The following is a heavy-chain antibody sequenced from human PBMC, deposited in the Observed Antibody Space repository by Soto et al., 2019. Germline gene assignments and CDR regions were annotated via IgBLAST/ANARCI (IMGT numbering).Heavy chain of an antibody. D-gene: IGHD2-21*02. CDR1: GFTFSSYA. CDR3: ARPPYCGGDCYWRVDY. CDR2: ISYDGSNK. V-gene: IGHV3-30-3*01. J-gene: IGHJ4*02. Sequence: PGGSLRLSCAASGFTFSSYAMHWVRQAPGKGLEWVAVISYDGSNKYYADSVKGRFTISRDNSKNTLYLQMNSLRAEDTAVYYCARPPYCGGDCYWRVDYWGQGTLVTVSS.